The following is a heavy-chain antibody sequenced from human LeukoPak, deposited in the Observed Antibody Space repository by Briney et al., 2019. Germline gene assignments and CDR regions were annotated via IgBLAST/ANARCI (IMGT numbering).Heavy chain of an antibody. Sequence: PSETLSLTCTVSGGSISSYYWSWIRQPPGKGLEWIGYIYYGGSTNYNPSLKSRVTISVDTSKNQFSLKLSSVTAADTAVYYCARISLTGYAPISGYFDYWGQGTLLTVSS. CDR2: IYYGGST. CDR1: GGSISSYY. D-gene: IGHD3-9*01. V-gene: IGHV4-59*12. J-gene: IGHJ4*02. CDR3: ARISLTGYAPISGYFDY.